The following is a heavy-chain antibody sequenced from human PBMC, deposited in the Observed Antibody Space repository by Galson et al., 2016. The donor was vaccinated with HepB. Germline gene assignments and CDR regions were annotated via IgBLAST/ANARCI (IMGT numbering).Heavy chain of an antibody. V-gene: IGHV3-23*01. CDR1: GVTFSTHA. CDR2: VTGSGGST. D-gene: IGHD6-6*01. J-gene: IGHJ5*02. CDR3: AKFSTSSGWFDP. Sequence: SLRLSCAASGVTFSTHAMTWVRRAPGKGLEWVSAVTGSGGSTYYAGSVKGRFTISRDNTRNTLYLQMNGLRAEDTAVYYCAKFSTSSGWFDPWGQGTLVTVSS.